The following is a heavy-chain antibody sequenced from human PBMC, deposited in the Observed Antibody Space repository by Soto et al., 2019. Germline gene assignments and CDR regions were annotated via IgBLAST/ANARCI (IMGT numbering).Heavy chain of an antibody. J-gene: IGHJ4*02. CDR3: TREITASDY. CDR2: ISSSSSHI. Sequence: SLRLSCTASGFTFSSYAMNWVRQAPGKGLEWVSSISSSSSHIYYVDSVKGRFTVSRDNAKNSVFLQMNSLRAEDTAVYYCTREITASDYWGQGNLVTVSS. V-gene: IGHV3-21*01. CDR1: GFTFSSYA.